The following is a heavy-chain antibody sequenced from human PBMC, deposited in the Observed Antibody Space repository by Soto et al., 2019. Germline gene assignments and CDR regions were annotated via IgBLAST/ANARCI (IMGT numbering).Heavy chain of an antibody. CDR1: GFTFSSYG. D-gene: IGHD2-2*01. J-gene: IGHJ6*03. Sequence: QVQLVESGGGVVQPGRSLRLSCAASGFTFSSYGMHWVRQAPGKGLEWVAVISYDGSNKYYADSVKGRFTISRDNSKNTLYLQMNSLRAEDTAVYYCAKDIVVGNYYYYMVVWGKGTTVTVSS. CDR3: AKDIVVGNYYYYMVV. CDR2: ISYDGSNK. V-gene: IGHV3-30*18.